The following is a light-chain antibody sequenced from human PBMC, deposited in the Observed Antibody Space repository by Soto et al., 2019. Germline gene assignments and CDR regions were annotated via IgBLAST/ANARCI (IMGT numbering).Light chain of an antibody. Sequence: QSVLTQPPSVSGAPGQRVTISCTGSSSNIGAGYGVQWYQQLPGAAPKLLIFGNSNRPSGVPDRFSGSRSGTSASLAITGLQAEDEADYFCQSYDISLSVSVIFGGGTQLTVL. CDR2: GNS. V-gene: IGLV1-40*01. CDR3: QSYDISLSVSVI. CDR1: SSNIGAGYG. J-gene: IGLJ2*01.